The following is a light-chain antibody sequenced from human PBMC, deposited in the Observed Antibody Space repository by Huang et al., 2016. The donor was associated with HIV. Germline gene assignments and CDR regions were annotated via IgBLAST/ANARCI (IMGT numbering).Light chain of an antibody. CDR2: GAS. V-gene: IGKV3-15*01. Sequence: EILMTQSPATLSVSSGGNATLSCRASQSVGTNLAWYQQRLGQAPSLLLNGASTRATGTQARFSGSGSGTEFTLTISGLQPEDFAIYICQQYNKWPPAFGQGTKLEIK. CDR1: QSVGTN. CDR3: QQYNKWPPA. J-gene: IGKJ2*01.